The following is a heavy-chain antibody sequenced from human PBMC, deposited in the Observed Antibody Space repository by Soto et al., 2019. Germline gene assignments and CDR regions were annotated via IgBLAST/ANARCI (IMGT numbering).Heavy chain of an antibody. J-gene: IGHJ6*02. CDR3: ARGDRGGSGSPASYYYSGLDV. CDR2: VSAGGDMT. D-gene: IGHD3-10*01. V-gene: IGHV3-23*01. CDR1: GFTFSSYA. Sequence: DVQLLESGGHLVQPGGSLRLSCAASGFTFSSYAMSWVRQAPGKGLEWVSSVSAGGDMTYYSDSVKGRFTISRDNSNIARVLQMNSLRIEDTALYYCARGDRGGSGSPASYYYSGLDVWGQGATVTVS.